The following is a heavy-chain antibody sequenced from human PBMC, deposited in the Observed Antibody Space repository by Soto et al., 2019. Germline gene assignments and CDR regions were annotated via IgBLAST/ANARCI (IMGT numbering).Heavy chain of an antibody. CDR1: GGTVNIGTYY. D-gene: IGHD6-13*01. CDR2: IYYSGST. CDR3: ARGGYSSSSGRDFQH. V-gene: IGHV4-61*01. Sequence: SETLSLTCTVPGGTVNIGTYYWSWLRQPPGKGLEWIGYIYYSGSTNYNPSLKSRVTISVDTSKTQFSLKLSSVTAADTAVYYCARGGYSSSSGRDFQHWGQGTLVTVSS. J-gene: IGHJ1*01.